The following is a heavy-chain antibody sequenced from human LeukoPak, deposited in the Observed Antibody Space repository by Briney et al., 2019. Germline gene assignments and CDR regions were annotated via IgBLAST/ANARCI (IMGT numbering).Heavy chain of an antibody. Sequence: GGSLRLSCAASGFTFSSYAMSWVRQAPGKGLEWVSAISGSGGSTYYADSVKGRFTISRDNSKNTLYLQMNSLRAEDTAVYYCASSPRLTTSWFLFDSWGHGTLVTVSS. V-gene: IGHV3-23*01. D-gene: IGHD2-2*01. CDR3: ASSPRLTTSWFLFDS. CDR1: GFTFSSYA. J-gene: IGHJ5*01. CDR2: ISGSGGST.